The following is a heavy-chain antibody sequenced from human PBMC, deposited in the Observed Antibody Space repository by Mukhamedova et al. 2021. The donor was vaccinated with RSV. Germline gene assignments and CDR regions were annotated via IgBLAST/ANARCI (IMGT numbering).Heavy chain of an antibody. D-gene: IGHD3-9*01. Sequence: GSVGITNYADSVKGRFTIPRDNAKNTLYLQMNGLRVEDTAKYYCSKDRHFDASGFDLWGQGTLVTVSS. V-gene: IGHV3-23*01. CDR3: SKDRHFDASGFDL. J-gene: IGHJ5*02. CDR2: GSVGIT.